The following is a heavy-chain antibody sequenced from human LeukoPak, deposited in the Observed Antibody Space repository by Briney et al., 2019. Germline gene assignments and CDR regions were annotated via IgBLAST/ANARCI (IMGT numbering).Heavy chain of an antibody. CDR1: GGSISTSSYY. CDR2: IFYSGST. D-gene: IGHD3-9*01. J-gene: IGHJ5*02. CDR3: ARSGYDILTGYPDRNDWFDP. Sequence: PSETLSLTCTVSGGSISTSSYYWGWVRQPPGKGLEWIGNIFYSGSTYYSPSLKSRVTISLDTSRNQFSLKLSSVTAADTAVYYCARSGYDILTGYPDRNDWFDPWGQGTLVTVSS. V-gene: IGHV4-39*07.